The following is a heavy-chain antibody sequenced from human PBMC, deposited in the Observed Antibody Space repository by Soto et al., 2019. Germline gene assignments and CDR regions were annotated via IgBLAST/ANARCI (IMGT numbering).Heavy chain of an antibody. Sequence: ASVKVSCKASGSTFATLYIHWVRRAPGQGLEWMAVMNPSGDVTTYAQNFQGRVTMTRDTSTTIAYMELSSLRSEDTAVYYCARAYYDYVWGSYRSYYFDYWGQGTLVTVSS. J-gene: IGHJ4*02. CDR3: ARAYYDYVWGSYRSYYFDY. CDR1: GSTFATLY. V-gene: IGHV1-46*01. CDR2: MNPSGDVT. D-gene: IGHD3-16*02.